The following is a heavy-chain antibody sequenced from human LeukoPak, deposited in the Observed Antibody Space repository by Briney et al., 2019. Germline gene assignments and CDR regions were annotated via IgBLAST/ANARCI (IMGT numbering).Heavy chain of an antibody. J-gene: IGHJ4*02. CDR2: TYYRSKWYN. D-gene: IGHD6-13*01. V-gene: IGHV6-1*01. CDR3: ARGSSWYMASQGTFDY. CDR1: GDSVSSNSAA. Sequence: SQTLSLTCAISGDSVSSNSAAWNWIRQSPSRGLEWLGRTYYRSKWYNDYAVSVKSRITINPDTSKNQFSLQLNAVTPEDTAVYYGARGSSWYMASQGTFDYWGQGTLVTVSS.